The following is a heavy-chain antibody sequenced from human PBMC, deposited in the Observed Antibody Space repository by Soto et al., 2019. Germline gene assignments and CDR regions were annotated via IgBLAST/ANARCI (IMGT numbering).Heavy chain of an antibody. D-gene: IGHD1-26*01. V-gene: IGHV1-18*04. Sequence: QVHLVQSGGEVKKPGASVKVSCKASGYTFNRHGITWVRQAPGQGIEWRGWISGYNGDINYEQKFQGRVALSSDTLTRNVYSEPKSLIFDDTAVYYCASVRIVGAREIDFWGQGTLVTVSS. CDR1: GYTFNRHG. J-gene: IGHJ4*02. CDR2: ISGYNGDI. CDR3: ASVRIVGAREIDF.